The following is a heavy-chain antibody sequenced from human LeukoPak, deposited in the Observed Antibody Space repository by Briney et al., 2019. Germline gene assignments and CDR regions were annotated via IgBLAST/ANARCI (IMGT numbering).Heavy chain of an antibody. V-gene: IGHV4-34*01. CDR3: AREREGPYGYLDY. CDR1: GGSFSGYY. D-gene: IGHD4-17*01. CDR2: INHSGST. Sequence: SETLSLTCAVYGGSFSGYYWSWIRQPPGKGLEWIGEINHSGSTNYNPSLKSRVTIPVDTSKNQFSLKLSSVTAADTAVYYCAREREGPYGYLDYWGQGILVTVSS. J-gene: IGHJ4*02.